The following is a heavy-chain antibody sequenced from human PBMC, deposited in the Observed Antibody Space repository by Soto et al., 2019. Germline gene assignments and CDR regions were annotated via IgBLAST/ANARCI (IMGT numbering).Heavy chain of an antibody. Sequence: QVQLQESGPGLVKPSETLSLTCTVSGGSISSYYWSWIRQPPGKGLEWIGYIYYSGSTNYNPSLESRVTISVDPSKNQFSLEPNSVTAADTAVYYCARGRVRGVIKGMDVWGQGTTVTVSS. CDR2: IYYSGST. V-gene: IGHV4-59*01. CDR3: ARGRVRGVIKGMDV. D-gene: IGHD3-10*01. CDR1: GGSISSYY. J-gene: IGHJ6*02.